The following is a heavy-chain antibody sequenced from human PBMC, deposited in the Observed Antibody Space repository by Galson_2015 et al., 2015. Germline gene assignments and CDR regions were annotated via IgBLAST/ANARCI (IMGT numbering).Heavy chain of an antibody. D-gene: IGHD3-16*01. CDR3: ARVISFGSCWTPTDY. CDR2: INTGNGNR. V-gene: IGHV1-3*04. J-gene: IGHJ4*02. Sequence: SVKVSCKASGYTFTNYAMHWVRQAPGQGLEWMGWINTGNGNRKYSQKFQGRVTMTRATSTSTAYMELSSLRSEDTAVYYCARVISFGSCWTPTDYWGQGTLVTVSS. CDR1: GYTFTNYA.